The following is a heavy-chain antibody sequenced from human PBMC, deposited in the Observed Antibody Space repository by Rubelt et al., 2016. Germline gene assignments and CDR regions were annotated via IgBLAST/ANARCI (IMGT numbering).Heavy chain of an antibody. D-gene: IGHD4-17*01. J-gene: IGHJ4*02. V-gene: IGHV1-2*02. CDR1: GYSFTGQY. CDR2: INPDSGGT. Sequence: QVQLVQSGAEVKKPGASVKVSCKASGYSFTGQYIQWVRQAPGQGFEWMGWINPDSGGTNYAQKFQGRVTITRDTSINTAFMELSSLRSDDTAVYYCARYLRPADYWGQGTLVTVSS. CDR3: ARYLRPADY.